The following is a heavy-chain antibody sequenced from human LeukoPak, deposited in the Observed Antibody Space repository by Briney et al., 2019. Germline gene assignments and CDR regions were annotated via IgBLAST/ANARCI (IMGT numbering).Heavy chain of an antibody. D-gene: IGHD2-15*01. CDR3: AKAPVGSCSGAFCYPFDS. Sequence: GGSRRLSCTASGFIFNSYNMSWVRQTPGKGLEWVSATTGSTAATYHEDSVKGRFTISRDNSQNTLYLQMNSMRAEDTAVYYCAKAPVGSCSGAFCYPFDSWGQGTLVTVSS. CDR1: GFIFNSYN. V-gene: IGHV3-23*01. J-gene: IGHJ4*02. CDR2: TTGSTAAT.